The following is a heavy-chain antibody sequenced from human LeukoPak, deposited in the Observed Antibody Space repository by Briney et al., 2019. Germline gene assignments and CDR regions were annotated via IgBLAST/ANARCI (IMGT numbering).Heavy chain of an antibody. CDR1: GYSFSNYW. D-gene: IGHD6-6*01. V-gene: IGHV5-51*01. J-gene: IGHJ4*02. CDR2: INPGNSDT. Sequence: GESLKISCKGSGYSFSNYWIGWIRQMPGKGLEWMAIINPGNSDTKYNPTFQGQVTISADKSISTAYRQWSSLKASDSAMYYCARRSSSEFWGQGTLVTVSS. CDR3: ARRSSSEF.